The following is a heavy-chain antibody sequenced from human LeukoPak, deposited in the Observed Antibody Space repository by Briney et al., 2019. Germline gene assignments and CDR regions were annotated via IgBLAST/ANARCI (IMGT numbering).Heavy chain of an antibody. Sequence: GASVKVSCKASGGTFSSYAISWVRQAPGQGFEWMGGIIPIFGTANYAQKFQGRVTITADESTSTAYMELSSLRSEDTAVYYCARDRNYGDYRGEFTYWGQGTLVTVSS. V-gene: IGHV1-69*13. CDR3: ARDRNYGDYRGEFTY. J-gene: IGHJ4*02. D-gene: IGHD4-17*01. CDR2: IIPIFGTA. CDR1: GGTFSSYA.